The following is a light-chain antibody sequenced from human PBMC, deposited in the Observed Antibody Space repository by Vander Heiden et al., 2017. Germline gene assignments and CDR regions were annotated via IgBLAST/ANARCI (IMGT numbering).Light chain of an antibody. Sequence: ERLMTQSPATLSVSPGERVTLSCRASQSVSSKLAWYHQKVGQTPRLLIYGAFTRATGIPDRFSGSGSGTDFTLTISSLQFEDFGVYFCQQDNNWPQSFGGGTKVEIK. J-gene: IGKJ4*01. CDR1: QSVSSK. CDR2: GAF. CDR3: QQDNNWPQS. V-gene: IGKV3-15*01.